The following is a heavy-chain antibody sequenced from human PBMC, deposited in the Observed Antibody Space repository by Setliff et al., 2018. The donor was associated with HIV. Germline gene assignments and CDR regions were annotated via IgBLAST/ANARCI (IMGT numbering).Heavy chain of an antibody. V-gene: IGHV4-61*09. CDR3: ARIVATITCYDY. CDR2: IYTKGST. D-gene: IGHD5-12*01. J-gene: IGHJ4*02. CDR1: GGSISSGSYY. Sequence: SETLSLTCTVSGGSISSGSYYWNWIRQPAGKGLEWIGHIYTKGSTYYNPSLKSRVTISVDTSKNQFSLKLSSVTAADSAVYYCARIVATITCYDYWGQGTLVTVSS.